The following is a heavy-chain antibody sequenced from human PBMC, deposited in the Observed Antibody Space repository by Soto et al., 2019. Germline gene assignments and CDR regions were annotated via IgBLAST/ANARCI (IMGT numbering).Heavy chain of an antibody. V-gene: IGHV3-21*01. CDR3: ARDRSVFPDRGYYYYGMDV. CDR2: ISSSSSYI. J-gene: IGHJ6*02. Sequence: GGSLRLSCAASGFTFSSYSMNWVRQAPGKGLEWVSSISSSSSYIYYADSVKGRFTISRDNAKNSLYLQMNSLRAEDTAVYYCARDRSVFPDRGYYYYGMDVWGQGTTVTVSS. CDR1: GFTFSSYS. D-gene: IGHD3-10*01.